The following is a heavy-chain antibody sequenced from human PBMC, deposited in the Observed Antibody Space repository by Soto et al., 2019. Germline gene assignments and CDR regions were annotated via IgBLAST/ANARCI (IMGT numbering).Heavy chain of an antibody. Sequence: GGSLRLSCAASGFTFSSYGMHWVRQAPGKGLEWVAVISYDGSNKYYADSVKGRFTISRDNSKNTLYLQMNSLRAEDTAVYYCAKDRYDFWSGYFYWGQGTLVTVSS. CDR3: AKDRYDFWSGYFY. J-gene: IGHJ4*02. D-gene: IGHD3-3*01. CDR1: GFTFSSYG. CDR2: ISYDGSNK. V-gene: IGHV3-30*18.